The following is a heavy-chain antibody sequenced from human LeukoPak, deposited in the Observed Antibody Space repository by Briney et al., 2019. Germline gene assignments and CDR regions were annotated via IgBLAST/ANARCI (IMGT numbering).Heavy chain of an antibody. CDR1: GYTFTGYY. D-gene: IGHD1-1*01. CDR3: ARELEYGGDY. CDR2: ISAYNGNT. V-gene: IGHV1-18*04. Sequence: ASVKVSCKASGYTFTGYYMHWVRQAPGQGLEWMGWISAYNGNTNYAQKLQGRVTMTTDTSTSTAYMELRSLRSDDTAVYYCARELEYGGDYWGQGTLVTVSS. J-gene: IGHJ4*02.